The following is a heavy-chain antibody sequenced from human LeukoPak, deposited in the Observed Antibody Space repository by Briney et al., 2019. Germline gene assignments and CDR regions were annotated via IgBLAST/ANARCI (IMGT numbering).Heavy chain of an antibody. CDR2: ISADGGST. CDR3: AKESGKFDY. CDR1: GLNLDDSA. Sequence: GGSLRLSCVASGLNLDDSAMHWVRQAPGKGLEWVSLISADGGSTFSVDSVKGRFSISRDNSKNSLYLQMNSLRSEDTAMYYCAKESGKFDYWGQGTLVAVSS. J-gene: IGHJ4*02. V-gene: IGHV3-43*02.